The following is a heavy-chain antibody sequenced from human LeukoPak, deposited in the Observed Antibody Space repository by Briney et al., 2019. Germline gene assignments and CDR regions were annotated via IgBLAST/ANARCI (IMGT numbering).Heavy chain of an antibody. D-gene: IGHD4-23*01. J-gene: IGHJ4*02. CDR2: INPNNGDS. V-gene: IGHV1-2*02. Sequence: ASVKVSCKTSGYTFTNYYIYWVRQAPGQGLEWMAWINPNNGDSGSAQKLQGRVTMTRDKSISTAYLELSRLRSDDTAIYYCASGNSVWAHGTPAYYSDYWGQGTLVTVSS. CDR3: ASGNSVWAHGTPAYYSDY. CDR1: GYTFTNYY.